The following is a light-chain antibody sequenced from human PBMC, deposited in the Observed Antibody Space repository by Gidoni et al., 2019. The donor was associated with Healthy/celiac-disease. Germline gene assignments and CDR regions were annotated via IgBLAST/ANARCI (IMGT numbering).Light chain of an antibody. CDR3: QQSYSTPWT. CDR2: AAS. J-gene: IGKJ1*01. Sequence: DIQMTQSPSSLSASVGDRVTITCRGSQSISSYLTWYQQKPGKATKLLIYAASSLQSGVPSRFSGSGSGTDFTLTISSLQPEDFATYYCQQSYSTPWTFGQGTKVEIK. CDR1: QSISSY. V-gene: IGKV1-39*01.